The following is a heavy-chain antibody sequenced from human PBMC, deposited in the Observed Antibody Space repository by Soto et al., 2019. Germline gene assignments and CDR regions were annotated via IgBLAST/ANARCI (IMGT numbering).Heavy chain of an antibody. CDR1: GYTFTRYG. Sequence: VQLVQSGAEVRKPGASVKVSCKASGYTFTRYGLTWVRQAPGQGLEWLGGISVHNGKTRNAQKLQGRVSMTTDTAANTVLLELRSLRADDTALYFCARGRSISWDYVDDPLDIWGQGTLITVSS. V-gene: IGHV1-18*01. D-gene: IGHD6-13*01. CDR2: ISVHNGKT. CDR3: ARGRSISWDYVDDPLDI. J-gene: IGHJ3*02.